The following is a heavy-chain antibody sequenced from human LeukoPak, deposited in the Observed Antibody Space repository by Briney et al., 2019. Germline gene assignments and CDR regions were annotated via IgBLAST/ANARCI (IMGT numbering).Heavy chain of an antibody. CDR2: MSGSGGST. V-gene: IGHV3-23*01. CDR1: GFTFSSYA. D-gene: IGHD3-22*01. CDR3: AKDLSVGYYYDSSGYYPDY. Sequence: PGGSLRLCCAASGFTFSSYAMSWVRQAPGKGLEWVSAMSGSGGSTYYADSVKGRLTISRDNSKNTLYLQMNSLRAEDTAVYYCAKDLSVGYYYDSSGYYPDYWGQGTLVTVSS. J-gene: IGHJ4*02.